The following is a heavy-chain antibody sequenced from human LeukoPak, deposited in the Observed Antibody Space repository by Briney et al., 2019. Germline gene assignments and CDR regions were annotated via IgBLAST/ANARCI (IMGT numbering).Heavy chain of an antibody. CDR1: GGSISSYY. CDR3: ARGVLDYYDSSGYLDY. D-gene: IGHD3-22*01. CDR2: IYYSGST. J-gene: IGHJ4*02. V-gene: IGHV4-59*01. Sequence: SETLSLTCTVSGGSISSYYWSWIRQPPGKGLEWIGYIYYSGSTNYNPSLKSRVTISVDTSKNQFSLKLSSVTTADTAVYYCARGVLDYYDSSGYLDYWGQGTLVTVSS.